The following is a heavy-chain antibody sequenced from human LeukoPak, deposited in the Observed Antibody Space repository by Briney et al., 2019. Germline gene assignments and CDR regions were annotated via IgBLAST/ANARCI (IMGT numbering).Heavy chain of an antibody. CDR3: ARGVKWELEVYDY. CDR1: GFTFSSYA. D-gene: IGHD1-26*01. Sequence: GGSLRLSCAASGFTFSSYAMHWVRQAPGKGLEWVAVISYDGSNKYYADSVKGRFTISRDNAKNSLYLQMNSLRAEDTAVYYCARGVKWELEVYDYWGQGTLVTVSS. V-gene: IGHV3-30-3*01. CDR2: ISYDGSNK. J-gene: IGHJ4*02.